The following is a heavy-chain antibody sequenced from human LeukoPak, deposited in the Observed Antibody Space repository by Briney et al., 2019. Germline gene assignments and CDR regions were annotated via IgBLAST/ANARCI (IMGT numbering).Heavy chain of an antibody. CDR1: GGTFSSYA. CDR3: ARDLAYYDILTGYYRYFDY. Sequence: SVKVSCKASGGTFSSYAISWVRQAPGQGLEWMGRIIPILGIANYAQKLQGRVTMTTDTSTSTAYMELRSLRSDDTAVYYCARDLAYYDILTGYYRYFDYWGQGTLVTVSS. J-gene: IGHJ4*02. D-gene: IGHD3-9*01. CDR2: IIPILGIA. V-gene: IGHV1-69*04.